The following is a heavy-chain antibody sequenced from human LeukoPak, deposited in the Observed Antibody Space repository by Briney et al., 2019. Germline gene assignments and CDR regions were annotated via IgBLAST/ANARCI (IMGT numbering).Heavy chain of an antibody. Sequence: PSETLSLTCAVSGGSISSSNWWSWVRSPPGKGLEWIGEIYHSGSTNYNPSLKSRVTISVDKSKNQFSLKLSSVTAADTAVYYCARAVYSSSWYYFDYWGQGTLVTVSS. V-gene: IGHV4-4*02. D-gene: IGHD6-13*01. CDR3: ARAVYSSSWYYFDY. CDR1: GGSISSSNW. CDR2: IYHSGST. J-gene: IGHJ4*02.